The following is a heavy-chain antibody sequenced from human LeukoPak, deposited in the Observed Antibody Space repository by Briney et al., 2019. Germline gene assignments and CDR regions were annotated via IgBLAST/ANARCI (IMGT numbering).Heavy chain of an antibody. Sequence: GGSLRLSCAASGFTFSNAWMSWVRQAPGKGLEWVGRIKSKTDGGTTDYAAPVKGRFTISRDDSKNTLYLQMNSLKTEDTAVYYSTTGLGYCSGGSCYSWVDYFDYWGQGTLVTVSS. V-gene: IGHV3-15*01. CDR2: IKSKTDGGTT. D-gene: IGHD2-15*01. CDR3: TTGLGYCSGGSCYSWVDYFDY. J-gene: IGHJ4*02. CDR1: GFTFSNAW.